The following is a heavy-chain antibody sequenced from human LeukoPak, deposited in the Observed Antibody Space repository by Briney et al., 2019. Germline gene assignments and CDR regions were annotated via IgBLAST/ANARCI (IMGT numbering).Heavy chain of an antibody. D-gene: IGHD4-17*01. CDR3: ANDKLR. Sequence: PGGSLRLSCAASGFTFSSYGMHWVRQAPGKGLEWVAVISYDGSNKYYADSVKGRFTISRDNSKNTLYLQMNSLRAEDTAVYYCANDKLRWGQGTLVTVSS. J-gene: IGHJ4*02. CDR2: ISYDGSNK. CDR1: GFTFSSYG. V-gene: IGHV3-30*18.